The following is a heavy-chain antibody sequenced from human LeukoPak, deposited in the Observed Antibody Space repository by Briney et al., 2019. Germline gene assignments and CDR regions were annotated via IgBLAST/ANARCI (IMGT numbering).Heavy chain of an antibody. CDR3: ARENYYDGSGSPSASAPVDH. J-gene: IGHJ4*02. CDR2: INPNSGGT. D-gene: IGHD3-22*01. Sequence: ASVKVSCKASGYTFTGYYMHWVRQAPGQGREWMGRINPNSGGTNYAQKFQVRVTMTRDTSISTAYMELSRLRSDDTAVYYCARENYYDGSGSPSASAPVDHWGQGNLVTVSS. CDR1: GYTFTGYY. V-gene: IGHV1-2*06.